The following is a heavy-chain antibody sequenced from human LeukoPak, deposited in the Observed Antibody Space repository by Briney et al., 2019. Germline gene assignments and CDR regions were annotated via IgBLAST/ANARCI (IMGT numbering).Heavy chain of an antibody. CDR3: ARGRTDSKQRRKTYYFDY. CDR2: IYYSGST. Sequence: SETLSLTCTVSGGSISSSSYYWGWIRQPPGKGLEWIGSIYYSGSTYYNPSLKSRVTISVDTSKNQFSLKLSSVTAADTAVYYCARGRTDSKQRRKTYYFDYWGQGTLVTVSS. V-gene: IGHV4-39*07. D-gene: IGHD1-14*01. J-gene: IGHJ4*02. CDR1: GGSISSSSYY.